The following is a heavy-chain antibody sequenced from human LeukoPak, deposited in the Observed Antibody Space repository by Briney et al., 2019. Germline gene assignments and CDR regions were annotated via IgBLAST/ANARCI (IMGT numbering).Heavy chain of an antibody. CDR1: GFTVSSNY. J-gene: IGHJ4*02. CDR2: IYSGGST. V-gene: IGHV3-53*01. CDR3: ARDSWYTSGYEFDY. D-gene: IGHD6-19*01. Sequence: GGSLRLSCAASGFTVSSNYMSWVRQAPGKGLEWVSVIYSGGSTYYADSVKGRFTISRDNSKSTLYLQMNSLRAEDTAVYYCARDSWYTSGYEFDYWGQGTLVTVSS.